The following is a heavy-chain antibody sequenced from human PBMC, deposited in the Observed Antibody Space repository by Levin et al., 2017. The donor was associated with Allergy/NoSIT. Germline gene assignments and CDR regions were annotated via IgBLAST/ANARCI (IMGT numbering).Heavy chain of an antibody. V-gene: IGHV3-74*01. CDR3: ARDNWHCSGGICYYRFDP. D-gene: IGHD2-15*01. CDR2: INDGGTST. J-gene: IGHJ5*02. Sequence: GGSLRLSCAASGFTFSNYWMHWVRQAPGKGLVWVSRINDGGTSTTYADSVKGRFTISRDNAKSTLFLQMNSLRPEDTAVYYCARDNWHCSGGICYYRFDPWGQGTLVTVSS. CDR1: GFTFSNYW.